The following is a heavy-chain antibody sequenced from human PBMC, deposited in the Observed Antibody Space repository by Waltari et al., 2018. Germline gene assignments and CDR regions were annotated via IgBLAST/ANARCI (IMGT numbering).Heavy chain of an antibody. V-gene: IGHV3-23*01. Sequence: EVQLLESGGGLVQPGGSLRLSCAASGFAFSSYAMSWVRQAPGKGLVWVAAIGGGGGSTYYADSVKGRFTISRDNSKNTLYLQMNSLRAEDTAVYYCAKDRTGSKFDPWGQGTLVTVSS. CDR3: AKDRTGSKFDP. D-gene: IGHD3-10*01. CDR2: IGGGGGST. CDR1: GFAFSSYA. J-gene: IGHJ5*02.